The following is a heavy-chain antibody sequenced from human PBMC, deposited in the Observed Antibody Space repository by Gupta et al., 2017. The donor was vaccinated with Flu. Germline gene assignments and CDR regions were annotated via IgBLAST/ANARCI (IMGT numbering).Heavy chain of an antibody. CDR3: AKDLSWYSSSWSTFDY. Sequence: EVQLVASGGVVVQPGGSLRLSCAASGFTFDDYTMHWVRQAPGKGLEWVSLISWDGGSTYYADSVKGRFTISRDNSKNSLYLQMNSLRTEDTALYYCAKDLSWYSSSWSTFDYWGQGTLVTVSS. J-gene: IGHJ4*02. CDR2: ISWDGGST. D-gene: IGHD6-13*01. V-gene: IGHV3-43*01. CDR1: GFTFDDYT.